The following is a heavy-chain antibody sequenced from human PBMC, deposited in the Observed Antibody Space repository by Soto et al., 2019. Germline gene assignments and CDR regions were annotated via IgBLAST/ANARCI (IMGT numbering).Heavy chain of an antibody. Sequence: SETLSLTCAVYGGSFSGYYWSWIRQPPGKGLEWIGEINHSGSTNYNPSLKSRVTISVDTSKNQFSLKLSSVTAADTAVYYCARYYDILTPRDYYGMDVWGQGTTVTVSS. V-gene: IGHV4-34*01. D-gene: IGHD3-9*01. CDR1: GGSFSGYY. J-gene: IGHJ6*02. CDR2: INHSGST. CDR3: ARYYDILTPRDYYGMDV.